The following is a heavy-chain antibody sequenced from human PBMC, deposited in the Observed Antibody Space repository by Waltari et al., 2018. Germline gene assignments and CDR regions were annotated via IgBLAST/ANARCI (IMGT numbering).Heavy chain of an antibody. V-gene: IGHV3-9*01. D-gene: IGHD5-18*01. Sequence: EVQLVESGGGLVQPGRSLRLSCAASGFTFDDYAMHWVRQAPGKGLEWVSGISWNSGSRGYAYSVKGRFTISSDNAKNSLYLQMNSLRAEDTALYYCAKVGAPLQLWSGFDYWGQGTLVTVSS. J-gene: IGHJ4*02. CDR2: ISWNSGSR. CDR3: AKVGAPLQLWSGFDY. CDR1: GFTFDDYA.